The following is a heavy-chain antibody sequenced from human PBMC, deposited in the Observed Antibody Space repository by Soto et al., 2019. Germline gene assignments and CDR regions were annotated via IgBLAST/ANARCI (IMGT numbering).Heavy chain of an antibody. CDR2: IYYSGST. CDR3: ARGYGDYVSDY. D-gene: IGHD4-17*01. Sequence: QVQLQESGPGLVKPSETLSLTCTVSGGSIRSYYWRWIRQSPGKGLEWIGSIYYSGSTNYNPSLKSRVTISVDTSKIQFSLKVSSVTAADTAVYYCARGYGDYVSDYWGQGTLVTVSS. J-gene: IGHJ4*02. V-gene: IGHV4-59*01. CDR1: GGSIRSYY.